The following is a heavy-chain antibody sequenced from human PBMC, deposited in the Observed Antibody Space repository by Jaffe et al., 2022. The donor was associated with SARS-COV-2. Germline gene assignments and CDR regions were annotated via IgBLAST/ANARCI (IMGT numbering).Heavy chain of an antibody. J-gene: IGHJ3*02. CDR1: GYSFTSYG. Sequence: QGQLVQSGGVLKKPGASVRVSCKSSGYSFTSYGISWVRQAPGQGLEWMGWVNGYNGNTHYSQKFQGRVSLTRDTSTSTAYMEVRSLASDDTAMYFCTRGYGGAFDIWGQGTMITVSA. V-gene: IGHV1-18*01. D-gene: IGHD2-15*01. CDR2: VNGYNGNT. CDR3: TRGYGGAFDI.